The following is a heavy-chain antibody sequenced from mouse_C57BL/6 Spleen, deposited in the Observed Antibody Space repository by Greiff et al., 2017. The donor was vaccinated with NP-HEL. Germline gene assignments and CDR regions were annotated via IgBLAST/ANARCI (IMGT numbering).Heavy chain of an antibody. J-gene: IGHJ4*01. Sequence: QVQLQQSGAELVRPGASVTLSCKASGYTFTDYEMHWVKQTPVHGLEWIGAIDPETGGTAYNQTFTCKAILTADKSSSTAYMELRGLTSEDSAVYYCTRWTGGGYAMDYWGQGTSVTVSS. D-gene: IGHD4-1*01. CDR2: IDPETGGT. CDR1: GYTFTDYE. V-gene: IGHV1-15*01. CDR3: TRWTGGGYAMDY.